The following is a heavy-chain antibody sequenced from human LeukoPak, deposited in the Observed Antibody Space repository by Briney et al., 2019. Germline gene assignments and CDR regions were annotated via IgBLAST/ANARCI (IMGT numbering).Heavy chain of an antibody. CDR2: IKQDGSRK. CDR1: GVTFSSSW. J-gene: IGHJ4*02. Sequence: GGSLRLSCAASGVTFSSSWMSWVRQAPGKGLEWVANIKQDGSRKLYVDSVQGRFTISRDNAKNSLYLQMNSLRAEDMALYYCAKGLYSSSSGPLGYWGQGTLVTVSS. D-gene: IGHD6-6*01. CDR3: AKGLYSSSSGPLGY. V-gene: IGHV3-7*03.